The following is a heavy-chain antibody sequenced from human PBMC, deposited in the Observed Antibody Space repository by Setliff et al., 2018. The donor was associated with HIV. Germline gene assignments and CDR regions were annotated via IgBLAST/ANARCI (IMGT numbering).Heavy chain of an antibody. Sequence: PGGSLRLSCAASGFTFSNFAMHWVRQVPGKGLEWVAVISYDGSNKYYADSAKGRFTISRDDSKNTLYLQMNSLRPEDAAVYYCAKERYIYGALNYFDYWGQGTMVTVSS. D-gene: IGHD5-18*01. CDR2: ISYDGSNK. CDR3: AKERYIYGALNYFDY. V-gene: IGHV3-30*04. J-gene: IGHJ4*02. CDR1: GFTFSNFA.